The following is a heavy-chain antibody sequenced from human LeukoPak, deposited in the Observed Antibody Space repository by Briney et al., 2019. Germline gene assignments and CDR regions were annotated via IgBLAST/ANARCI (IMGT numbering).Heavy chain of an antibody. J-gene: IGHJ4*02. Sequence: SETLSLTCTVSGGSLSSGFWGWMRQSPGRGREWIGFLHHSGTADYNPSLESRVSISVDTSKNQFSLNLSSVTAADTAVYFCARDYHGTRWFYFDFWGRGTLVTVSS. CDR1: GGSLSSGF. CDR2: LHHSGTA. V-gene: IGHV4-59*01. D-gene: IGHD2-15*01. CDR3: ARDYHGTRWFYFDF.